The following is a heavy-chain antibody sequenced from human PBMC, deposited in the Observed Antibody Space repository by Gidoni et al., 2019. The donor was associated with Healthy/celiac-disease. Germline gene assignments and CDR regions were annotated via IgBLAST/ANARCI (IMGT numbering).Heavy chain of an antibody. CDR3: ARRGEDWNYLVHWFDP. V-gene: IGHV4-39*01. CDR1: GGSISSSRYY. Sequence: QLPLQESGPGLVKPSETLSPTCTASGGSISSSRYYWGWIRQPPGKGLEWIGSIYYSGSTYYNPSLKSRVTISVDTSKNQFSLKLSSVTAADTAVYYCARRGEDWNYLVHWFDPWGQGTLVTVSS. CDR2: IYYSGST. D-gene: IGHD1-7*01. J-gene: IGHJ5*02.